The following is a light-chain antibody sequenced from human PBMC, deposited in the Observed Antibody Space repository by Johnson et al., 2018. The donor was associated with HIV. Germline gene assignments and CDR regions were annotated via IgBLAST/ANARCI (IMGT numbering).Light chain of an antibody. V-gene: IGLV1-51*02. CDR3: GTWDTSLSVGV. CDR2: ENN. Sequence: QSVLTQPPSVSAAPGQKVTISCSGSSSNIGNNYVSWYQQLPGTAPKLLIYENNKRPSGIPDRFSGSKSGTSATLGITGLQTGDEAGYYCGTWDTSLSVGVFGTGTKVTVL. J-gene: IGLJ1*01. CDR1: SSNIGNNY.